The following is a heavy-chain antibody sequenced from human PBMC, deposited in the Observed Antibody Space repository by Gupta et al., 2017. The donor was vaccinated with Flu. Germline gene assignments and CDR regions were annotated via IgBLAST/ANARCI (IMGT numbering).Heavy chain of an antibody. V-gene: IGHV4-31*02. D-gene: IGHD1-26*01. CDR3: ARARLESGSYYFDS. J-gene: IGHJ4*02. CDR2: IYYSGSS. Sequence: IRQNPEKGLECIGHIYYSGSSYYSPSLKSRVTISVDTSMNQFSLRLNSVTAADTAVYYCARARLESGSYYFDSWGQGTLVSVSS.